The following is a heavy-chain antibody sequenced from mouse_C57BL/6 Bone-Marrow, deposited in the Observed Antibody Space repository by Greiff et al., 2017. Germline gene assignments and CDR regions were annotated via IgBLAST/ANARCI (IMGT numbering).Heavy chain of an antibody. V-gene: IGHV5-6*01. D-gene: IGHD1-1*01. J-gene: IGHJ2*01. CDR3: AALYYY. Sequence: EVQVVESGGDLVKPGGSLKLSCAASGFTFSSYGMSWVRQTPDKRLEWVATISSGGSYTYYPDSVKGRFTISRDNAKNTLYLQMSSLKSEDTAMYYCAALYYYWGQGTTLTVSS. CDR1: GFTFSSYG. CDR2: ISSGGSYT.